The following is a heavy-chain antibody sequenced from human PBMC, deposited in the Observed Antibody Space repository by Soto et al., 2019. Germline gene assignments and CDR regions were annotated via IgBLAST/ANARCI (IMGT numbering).Heavy chain of an antibody. V-gene: IGHV3-23*01. D-gene: IGHD1-26*01. J-gene: IGHJ4*02. CDR3: AKGRVGATFVFDY. CDR1: GFTFSSYA. CDR2: ISGSGGST. Sequence: GGSLRLSCAASGFTFSSYAMSWVRQAPGKGLEWVSAISGSGGSTYYADSVKGQFTISRDNSKNTLYLQMNSLRAEDTAVYYCAKGRVGATFVFDYWGQGTLVTVSS.